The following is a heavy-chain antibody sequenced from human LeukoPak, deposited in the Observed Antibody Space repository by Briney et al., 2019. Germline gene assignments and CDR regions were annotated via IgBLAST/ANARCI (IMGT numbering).Heavy chain of an antibody. CDR1: GGSISSYY. Sequence: PSETLSLTCTVSGGSISSYYWSWIRQPPGKGLEWIGCIYHSGSTYYNPSLKSRVTISVDRSKNQFSLKLSSVTAADTAVYYCARGGFLPAAIEGSWFDPWGQGTLVTVSS. J-gene: IGHJ5*02. CDR3: ARGGFLPAAIEGSWFDP. V-gene: IGHV4-59*12. D-gene: IGHD2-2*01. CDR2: IYHSGST.